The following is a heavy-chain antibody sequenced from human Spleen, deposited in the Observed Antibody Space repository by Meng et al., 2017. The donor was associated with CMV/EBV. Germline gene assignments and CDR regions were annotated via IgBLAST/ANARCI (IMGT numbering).Heavy chain of an antibody. J-gene: IGHJ4*02. CDR3: ARGRDSGSWLFGY. CDR1: EARCDMCA. CDR2: SKGSSGNP. D-gene: IGHD6-13*01. V-gene: IGHV1-3*02. Sequence: NASEARCDMCASQWGRQAPGQRLQWMGCSKGSSGNPQYSPQFQGRVTFTRDTSASTAYMERSGLTSEDSAVYYCARGRDSGSWLFGYWGLGSLVTVSS.